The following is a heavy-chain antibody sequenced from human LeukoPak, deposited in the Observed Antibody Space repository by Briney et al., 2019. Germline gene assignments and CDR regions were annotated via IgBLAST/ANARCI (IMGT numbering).Heavy chain of an antibody. Sequence: GGSLRLSCAASGFTFSSYAVSWVRQAPGKGLEWVSAISGSGGSTYYADSVKGRFTISRDNSKNTLYLQMNSLRAEDTAVYYCAKDLGYSSSWYRGDYFDYWGQGTLVTVSS. J-gene: IGHJ4*02. V-gene: IGHV3-23*01. CDR1: GFTFSSYA. CDR2: ISGSGGST. D-gene: IGHD6-13*01. CDR3: AKDLGYSSSWYRGDYFDY.